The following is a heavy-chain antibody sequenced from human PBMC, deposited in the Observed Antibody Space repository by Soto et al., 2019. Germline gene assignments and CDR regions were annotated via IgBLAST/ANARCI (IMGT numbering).Heavy chain of an antibody. CDR1: GFTVSSNF. D-gene: IGHD3-22*01. V-gene: IGHV3-53*01. Sequence: WGSLRLSCAASGFTVSSNFISWVRQAPGKGLEWVSVIYSGGSTYYADSVKGRFTISRDNSKNTVYLQMNSLRAEDTAVYYCASPDDSSGYYDCWGQGALVTVS. CDR3: ASPDDSSGYYDC. J-gene: IGHJ4*02. CDR2: IYSGGST.